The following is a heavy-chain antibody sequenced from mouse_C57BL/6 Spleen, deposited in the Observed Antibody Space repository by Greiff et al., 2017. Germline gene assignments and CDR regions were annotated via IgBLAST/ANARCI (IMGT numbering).Heavy chain of an antibody. CDR1: GYTFTEYT. CDR2: FYPGSGSI. CDR3: ERHEDRGGIYCNYVGFDY. J-gene: IGHJ2*01. V-gene: IGHV1-62-2*01. Sequence: VQLQESGAELVKPGASVKLSCKSSGYTFTEYTIHWVKQRSGQGLEWIGWFYPGSGSIKYNEKFKDKATLTTDKSSSTAEMELSTVTSEDSAVYSCERHEDRGGIYCNYVGFDYWGQGTTLTVSS. D-gene: IGHD2-1*01.